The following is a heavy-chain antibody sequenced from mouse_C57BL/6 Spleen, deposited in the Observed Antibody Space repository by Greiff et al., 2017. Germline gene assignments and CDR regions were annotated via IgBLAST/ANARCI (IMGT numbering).Heavy chain of an antibody. D-gene: IGHD4-1*01. J-gene: IGHJ2*01. CDR1: GFTFSSYA. Sequence: EVQRVESGEGLVKPGGSLKLSCAASGFTFSSYAMSWVRQTPEKRLEWVAYISSGGDDISYADTVKGRFTISSDNARNTLYLQKSSLKSEDTAMYYCTRLTGTYFDDWGQGTTLTVSS. V-gene: IGHV5-9-1*02. CDR3: TRLTGTYFDD. CDR2: ISSGGDDI.